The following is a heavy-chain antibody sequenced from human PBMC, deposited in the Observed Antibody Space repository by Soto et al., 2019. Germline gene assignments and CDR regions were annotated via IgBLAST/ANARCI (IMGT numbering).Heavy chain of an antibody. Sequence: PGGSLRLSCAASGFTFSSYGMHWVRQAPGKGLERVAVIWYDGSNKYYADSVKGRFTISRDNSKNTLYLQMNSLRAEDTAVYYCARDGEPYYYDSSGYYGIYYFDYWGQGTLVTVSS. D-gene: IGHD3-22*01. CDR1: GFTFSSYG. J-gene: IGHJ4*02. CDR3: ARDGEPYYYDSSGYYGIYYFDY. V-gene: IGHV3-33*01. CDR2: IWYDGSNK.